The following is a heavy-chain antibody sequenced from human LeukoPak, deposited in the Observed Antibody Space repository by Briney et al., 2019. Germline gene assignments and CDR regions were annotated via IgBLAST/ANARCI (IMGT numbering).Heavy chain of an antibody. D-gene: IGHD6-19*01. Sequence: SETLSLTCTVSGGSISSYYWSWIRQPPGKGLEWIGYIYYSGSTNYNPSLKSRVTISVDTSKNQFSLKLSSVTAADTAVYYCARHGGEMAVAGFYGGVYFDYWGQGTLVTVSS. CDR3: ARHGGEMAVAGFYGGVYFDY. CDR1: GGSISSYY. V-gene: IGHV4-59*01. CDR2: IYYSGST. J-gene: IGHJ4*02.